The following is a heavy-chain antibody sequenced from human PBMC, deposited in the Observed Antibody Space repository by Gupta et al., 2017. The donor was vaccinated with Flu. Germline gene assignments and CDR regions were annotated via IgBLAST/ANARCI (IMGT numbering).Heavy chain of an antibody. V-gene: IGHV1-8*01. J-gene: IGHJ4*02. D-gene: IGHD3-22*01. CDR2: MNPNSGHI. Sequence: FTNYDINWVRQATGQGPEWMGWMNPNSGHIGYAQKFQGRVTMTRNTSINTAYMELSSLRSEDTAVYYCARASDHYDSSGDTYYFDFWGQGTLVTVSS. CDR1: FTNYD. CDR3: ARASDHYDSSGDTYYFDF.